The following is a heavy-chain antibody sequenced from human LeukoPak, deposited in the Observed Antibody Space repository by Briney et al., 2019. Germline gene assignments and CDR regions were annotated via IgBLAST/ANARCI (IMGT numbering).Heavy chain of an antibody. CDR2: IHTSGST. V-gene: IGHV4-4*07. CDR1: GGSISSCY. J-gene: IGHJ4*02. D-gene: IGHD6-19*01. CDR3: ARESQEFSSGWYDRNFFDY. Sequence: SETLSLTCTVSGGSISSCYRSWIRQPAGQGLEWIGRIHTSGSTNYNRSLTSRVTMSVDTSKNQFSLKLSSVTAADTAVYYCARESQEFSSGWYDRNFFDYWGQGTLVTVPS.